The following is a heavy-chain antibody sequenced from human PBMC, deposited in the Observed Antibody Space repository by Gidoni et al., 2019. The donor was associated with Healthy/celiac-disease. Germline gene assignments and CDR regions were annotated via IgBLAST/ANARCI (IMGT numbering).Heavy chain of an antibody. D-gene: IGHD2-15*01. Sequence: QLQLQESGSGLVKPSQTLSLTCAVSGGSISSGGYSWSWIRQPPGKGLEWIGYIYHSGSTYYNPSLKSRVTISVDRSKNQFSLKLSSVTAADTAVYYCARSSPEYCSGGSCYSGWFDPWGQGTLVTVSS. CDR2: IYHSGST. CDR1: GGSISSGGYS. V-gene: IGHV4-30-2*01. CDR3: ARSSPEYCSGGSCYSGWFDP. J-gene: IGHJ5*02.